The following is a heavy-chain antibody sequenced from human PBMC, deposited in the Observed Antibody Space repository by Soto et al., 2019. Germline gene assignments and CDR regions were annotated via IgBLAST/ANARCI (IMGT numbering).Heavy chain of an antibody. CDR1: GGSISSYY. CDR3: TRVSLNPSGTAHN. D-gene: IGHD1-1*01. J-gene: IGHJ4*02. V-gene: IGHV4-59*01. CDR2: IYYSGST. Sequence: QVQLQESGPGLVKPSETLSLTCTVSGGSISSYYWSWIRQPPGKGLEWIGYIYYSGSTNYDRSLKSRVTISVDTSKNQFSLKLSSVTAADTVVYYCTRVSLNPSGTAHNWGQGTLVTVSS.